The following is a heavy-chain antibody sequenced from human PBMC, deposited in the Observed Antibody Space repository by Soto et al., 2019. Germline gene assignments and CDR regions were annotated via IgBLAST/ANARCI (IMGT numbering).Heavy chain of an antibody. CDR2: IYSGGST. Sequence: EVQLVESGGGLVQPGGSLRLSCAASGFTVSSNYMSWVRQAPGKGLEWVSVIYSGGSTYYADSVKGRFTISRDNSKNTLYLQMNSLRAEDTAVYYCARASSGYWALGAFDIWGQGTMVTVSS. J-gene: IGHJ3*02. D-gene: IGHD3-22*01. CDR1: GFTVSSNY. CDR3: ARASSGYWALGAFDI. V-gene: IGHV3-66*01.